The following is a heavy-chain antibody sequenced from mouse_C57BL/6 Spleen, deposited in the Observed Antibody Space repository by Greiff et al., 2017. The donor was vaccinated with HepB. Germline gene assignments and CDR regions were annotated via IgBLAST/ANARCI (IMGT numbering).Heavy chain of an antibody. CDR1: GYTFTDYE. J-gene: IGHJ2*01. Sequence: QVQLKQSGAELVRPGASVTLSCKASGYTFTDYEMHWVKQTPVHGLEWIGAIDPETGGTAYNQKFKGKAILTADKSSSTAYMELRSLTSEDSAVYYCTGWSYYFDYWGQGTTLTVSS. D-gene: IGHD2-3*01. CDR2: IDPETGGT. CDR3: TGWSYYFDY. V-gene: IGHV1-15*01.